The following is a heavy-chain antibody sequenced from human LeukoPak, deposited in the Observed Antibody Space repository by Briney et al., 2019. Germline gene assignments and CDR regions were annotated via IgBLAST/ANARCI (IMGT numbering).Heavy chain of an antibody. V-gene: IGHV3-23*01. J-gene: IGHJ4*02. D-gene: IGHD6-6*01. CDR1: GFTFSHYS. Sequence: GGSLRLSCAASGFTFSHYSMSWVRQAPGKGLEWVSAITDSGGDTYHADSVKGRFTISRDNSKNTVFLQMNSLTLEDTAVYYCAKGSSSSRPYYFDYWGQGILVTVSS. CDR2: ITDSGGDT. CDR3: AKGSSSSRPYYFDY.